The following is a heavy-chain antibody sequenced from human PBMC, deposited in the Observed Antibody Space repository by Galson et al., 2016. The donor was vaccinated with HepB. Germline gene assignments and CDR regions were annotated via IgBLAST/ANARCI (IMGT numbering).Heavy chain of an antibody. CDR1: GFTFSSYS. CDR3: ARAVSWDGGDYAGY. V-gene: IGHV3-21*01. Sequence: SLRLSCAASGFTFSSYSMNWVRQAPGKGLEWVSSISSSSSYIYYADSVKGRFTISRDNAKNSLYLQMNSLRAEDTAVYYCARAVSWDGGDYAGYWGQGTLVTVSS. CDR2: ISSSSSYI. J-gene: IGHJ4*02. D-gene: IGHD1-26*01.